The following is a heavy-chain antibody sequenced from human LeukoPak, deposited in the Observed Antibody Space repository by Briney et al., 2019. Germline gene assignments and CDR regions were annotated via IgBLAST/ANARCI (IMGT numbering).Heavy chain of an antibody. D-gene: IGHD3-9*01. CDR1: GFTFSSYG. V-gene: IGHV3-30*18. Sequence: GRSLRLSCAASGFTFSSYGMHWARQAPGKGLEWVAVISYDGSNKYYADSVKGRFTISRDNSKNTLYLQMNSLRAEDTAVYYCAKTLREFYDWLLPDYWGQGTLVTVSS. J-gene: IGHJ4*02. CDR3: AKTLREFYDWLLPDY. CDR2: ISYDGSNK.